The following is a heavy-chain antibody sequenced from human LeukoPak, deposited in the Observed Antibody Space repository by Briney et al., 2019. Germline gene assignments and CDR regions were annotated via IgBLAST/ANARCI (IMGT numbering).Heavy chain of an antibody. V-gene: IGHV3-23*01. CDR1: GFSFSSYP. Sequence: PGGSLRLSCAASGFSFSSYPMSWVRHAPGSGLEWDSVISANSGATNYADSVKGRFTISRDNAKNSLYLQMNSLRAEDTAVYYCARRGAMAADAFDIWGQGTMVTVSS. D-gene: IGHD3-10*01. CDR3: ARRGAMAADAFDI. CDR2: ISANSGAT. J-gene: IGHJ3*02.